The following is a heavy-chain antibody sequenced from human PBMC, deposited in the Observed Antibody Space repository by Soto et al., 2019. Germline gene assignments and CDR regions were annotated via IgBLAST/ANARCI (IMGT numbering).Heavy chain of an antibody. CDR3: ATERSAQYFDY. J-gene: IGHJ4*01. CDR1: GGSFSSHG. D-gene: IGHD1-1*01. CDR2: IMPTFGSA. Sequence: ASVKVSCKASGGSFSSHGSAWVRQVPGQGLEWVGGIMPTFGSATYAPKFQGRVTITADKSTSTAYMELRSLRSEDTAVYYCATERSAQYFDYWGHGTLVTSSS. V-gene: IGHV1-69*06.